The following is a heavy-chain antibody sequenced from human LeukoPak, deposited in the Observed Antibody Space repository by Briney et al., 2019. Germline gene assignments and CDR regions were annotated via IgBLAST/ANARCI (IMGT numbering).Heavy chain of an antibody. CDR1: GFTFSSYG. CDR2: IWYDGSNK. Sequence: GGSLRLSCAASGFTFSSYGMHWVRQAPGKGLEWVAVIWYDGSNKYYADSVKGRFTISRDNSKNTLYLQMNSLRAEDTAVYYCARSYYDFWSGYYTLDYWGQGTLVTVSS. J-gene: IGHJ4*02. CDR3: ARSYYDFWSGYYTLDY. V-gene: IGHV3-33*01. D-gene: IGHD3-3*01.